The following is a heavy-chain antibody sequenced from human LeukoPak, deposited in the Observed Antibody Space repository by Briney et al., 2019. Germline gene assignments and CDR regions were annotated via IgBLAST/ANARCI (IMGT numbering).Heavy chain of an antibody. D-gene: IGHD2-15*01. J-gene: IGHJ6*02. CDR1: GGTFSSYA. CDR2: IIPIFGTA. V-gene: IGHV1-69*13. Sequence: ASVKVSCKASGGTFSSYAISWVRQAPGQGLEWMGGIIPIFGTANYAQKFQGRVTITADESTSTAYMELSSLRSEDTAVYYCARVAATLYYYYGMDVWGQGTTVTVSS. CDR3: ARVAATLYYYYGMDV.